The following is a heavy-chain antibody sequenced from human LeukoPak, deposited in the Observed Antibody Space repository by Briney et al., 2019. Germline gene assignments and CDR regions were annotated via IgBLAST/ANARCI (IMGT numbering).Heavy chain of an antibody. CDR3: TRGYSGKSVYAFDI. Sequence: SGESLRLSCAASGFTFSDHYVDWVRQAPGKGLEWVGRSGNKDSRYTTEYAASVKGRFTISRDESKNSLYLQMNSLKTEDTAVYHCTRGYSGKSVYAFDIWGQGTMVTVSS. J-gene: IGHJ3*02. D-gene: IGHD1-26*01. CDR2: SGNKDSRYTT. V-gene: IGHV3-72*01. CDR1: GFTFSDHY.